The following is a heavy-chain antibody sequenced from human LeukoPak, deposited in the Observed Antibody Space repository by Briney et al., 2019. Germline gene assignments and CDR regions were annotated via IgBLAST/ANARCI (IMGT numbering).Heavy chain of an antibody. V-gene: IGHV3-7*01. J-gene: IGHJ4*02. CDR1: GLTFRSQW. CDR2: IGGDGSKK. CDR3: ARVGCTSTSCQDYFFDL. Sequence: GGSLRLSCAASGLTFRSQWMTWVRQAPGKGPEWVANIGGDGSKKFYVDSVEGRFTISRDNAKNSLYLQMNSLRTEDTAVYYCARVGCTSTSCQDYFFDLWGQGTLVTVSS. D-gene: IGHD2-2*01.